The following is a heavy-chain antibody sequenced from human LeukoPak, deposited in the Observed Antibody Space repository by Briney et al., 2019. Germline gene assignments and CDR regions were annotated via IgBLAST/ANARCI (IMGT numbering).Heavy chain of an antibody. D-gene: IGHD5-18*01. V-gene: IGHV4-4*07. CDR2: IYTNNGRT. J-gene: IGHJ4*02. CDR1: GGSVSDYY. Sequence: SETLSLTCTVSGGSVSDYYWAWIRQPAGRGLEWIGRIYTNNGRTYYNPSLESRVTLSVDTSNNQFSLKLTSLTAADTAVYYCARDRYSYGHPLDYWGQGILVTVSS. CDR3: ARDRYSYGHPLDY.